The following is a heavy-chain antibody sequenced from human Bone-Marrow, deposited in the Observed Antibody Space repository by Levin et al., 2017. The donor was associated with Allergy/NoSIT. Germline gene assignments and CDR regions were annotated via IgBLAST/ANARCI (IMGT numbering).Heavy chain of an antibody. Sequence: SQTLSLTCLVSGGSITSSYWTWIRQSPERGLEWIGQIYYTGDTKSNPSLKSRVTMSIDTSKNEFSLKLSSVTAADTAVYFCAGAPKRWFDPWGQGMLVTVSS. V-gene: IGHV4-59*01. CDR2: IYYTGDT. CDR1: GGSITSSY. CDR3: AGAPKRWFDP. J-gene: IGHJ5*02.